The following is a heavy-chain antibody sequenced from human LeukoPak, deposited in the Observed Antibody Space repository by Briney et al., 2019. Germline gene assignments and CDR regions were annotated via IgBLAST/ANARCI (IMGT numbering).Heavy chain of an antibody. V-gene: IGHV1-18*01. J-gene: IGHJ4*02. CDR1: GYTFTSYG. Sequence: ASVKVSCKASGYTFTSYGISWVRQAPGQRLEWMGWISAYNGNTNYAQKLQGRVTMTTDTSTSTAYMELRSLRSDDTAVYYCARAGSYYGSGSYSGYWGQGTLVTVSS. CDR2: ISAYNGNT. D-gene: IGHD3-10*01. CDR3: ARAGSYYGSGSYSGY.